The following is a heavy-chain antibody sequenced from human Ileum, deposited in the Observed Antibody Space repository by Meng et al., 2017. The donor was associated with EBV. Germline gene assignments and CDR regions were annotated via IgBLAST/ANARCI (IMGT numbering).Heavy chain of an antibody. D-gene: IGHD6-19*01. CDR2: INTGNGET. CDR1: GYTFTSYA. Sequence: QVQIVQSGAGMKKPGATVEVSCKASGYTFTSYAMNWVRQAPGQRLEWMGWINTGNGETKYSQKFQGRVTLTRDTSASTAYMELSSLRSEDTAVYYCASRPGIAVAGFDYWGQGTLVTVSS. J-gene: IGHJ4*02. V-gene: IGHV1-3*04. CDR3: ASRPGIAVAGFDY.